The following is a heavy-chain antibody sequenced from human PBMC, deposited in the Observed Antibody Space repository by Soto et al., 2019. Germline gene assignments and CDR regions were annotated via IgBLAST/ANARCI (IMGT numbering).Heavy chain of an antibody. Sequence: SETLSLTCGVSGYSISSGYYWGWIRQPPGKGLEWIGSVYHSGSTYYNPSLKSRVTISVDTSKNQFSLKLSSVTAADTAVFYCARAHISSEGYYFDYWGQGTLVTSPQ. V-gene: IGHV4-38-2*01. J-gene: IGHJ4*02. CDR1: GYSISSGYY. D-gene: IGHD6-6*01. CDR3: ARAHISSEGYYFDY. CDR2: VYHSGST.